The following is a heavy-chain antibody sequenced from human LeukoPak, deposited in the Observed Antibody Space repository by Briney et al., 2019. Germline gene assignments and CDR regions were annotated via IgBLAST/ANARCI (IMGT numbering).Heavy chain of an antibody. Sequence: PSETLSLTCTVSGGSVSSGSYYWSWIRQPPGKGLEWIGYIYYSGSTNYNPSLKSRVTISVDTSKNQFSLKLSSVTAADTAVYYCAREERIAVAGTSYFDYWGQGTLVTVSS. CDR3: AREERIAVAGTSYFDY. CDR2: IYYSGST. V-gene: IGHV4-61*01. D-gene: IGHD6-19*01. CDR1: GGSVSSGSYY. J-gene: IGHJ4*02.